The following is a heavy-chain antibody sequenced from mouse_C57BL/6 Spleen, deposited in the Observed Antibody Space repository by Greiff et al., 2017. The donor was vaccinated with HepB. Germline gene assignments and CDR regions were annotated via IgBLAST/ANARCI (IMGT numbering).Heavy chain of an antibody. D-gene: IGHD2-4*01. V-gene: IGHV5-17*01. Sequence: EVNLVESGGGLVKPGGSLKLSCAASGFTFSDYGMHWVRQAPEKGLEWVAYISSGSSTIYYADTVKGRFTISRDNAKNTLFLQMTSLRSEDTAMYYCARMITYAMDYWGQGTSVTVSS. CDR3: ARMITYAMDY. J-gene: IGHJ4*01. CDR1: GFTFSDYG. CDR2: ISSGSSTI.